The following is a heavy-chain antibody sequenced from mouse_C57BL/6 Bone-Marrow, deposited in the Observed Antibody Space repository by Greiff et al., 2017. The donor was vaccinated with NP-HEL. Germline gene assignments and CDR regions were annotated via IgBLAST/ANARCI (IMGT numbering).Heavy chain of an antibody. CDR3: ARKRAMDY. CDR1: GFTFSDYG. V-gene: IGHV5-17*01. J-gene: IGHJ4*01. CDR2: ISSGSRTI. Sequence: EVQLVESGGGLVKPGGSLKLSCAASGFTFSDYGLHWVRQAPEKGLEWVAYISSGSRTIYYADTVKGRFTISRDNDKNTLFLQMTSLRSEDTAMYYCARKRAMDYWGQGTSVTVSS.